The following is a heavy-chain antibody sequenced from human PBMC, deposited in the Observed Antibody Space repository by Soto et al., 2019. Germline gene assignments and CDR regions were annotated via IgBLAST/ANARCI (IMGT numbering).Heavy chain of an antibody. V-gene: IGHV1-46*01. J-gene: IGHJ4*02. CDR1: GYTFTSYY. CDR3: ARKLSSNGWSAFDY. D-gene: IGHD6-19*01. Sequence: GASVKVSCKASGYTFTSYYMHWVRQAPGQGLEWMGIISPSSGSTTYAQKFQGRVTVTRDTSTTTVYMELSSLRSEDTAVYYCARKLSSNGWSAFDYWGQGTLVTFSS. CDR2: ISPSSGST.